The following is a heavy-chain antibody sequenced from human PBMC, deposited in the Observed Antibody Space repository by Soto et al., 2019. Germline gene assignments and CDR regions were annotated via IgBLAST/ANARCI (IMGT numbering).Heavy chain of an antibody. Sequence: GASVKVSCKASGGTFSSYAISWVRQAPGQGLEWMGGIIPIFGTANYAQKFQGRVTITADESTSTAYMELSSLRSEDTAVYYCAMGDFWSGSLTQRLYYYYGMDVWGQGTTVTVSS. CDR3: AMGDFWSGSLTQRLYYYYGMDV. CDR2: IIPIFGTA. D-gene: IGHD3-3*01. CDR1: GGTFSSYA. J-gene: IGHJ6*02. V-gene: IGHV1-69*13.